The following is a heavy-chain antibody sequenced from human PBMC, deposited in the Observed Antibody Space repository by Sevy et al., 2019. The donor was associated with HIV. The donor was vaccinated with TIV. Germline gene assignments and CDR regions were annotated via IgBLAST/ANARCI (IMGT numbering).Heavy chain of an antibody. V-gene: IGHV3-11*06. CDR3: ARGLVGATRDY. D-gene: IGHD1-26*01. J-gene: IGHJ4*02. CDR1: GFTFSDYY. Sequence: GESLRISCAASGFTFSDYYMSWIRQAPGKGLEWVSYIGSSSGYTNYADSVKGRFTISRDNAKNSLYLQMNSLRAEDTAVYYCARGLVGATRDYWGQGTLVTVSS. CDR2: IGSSSGYT.